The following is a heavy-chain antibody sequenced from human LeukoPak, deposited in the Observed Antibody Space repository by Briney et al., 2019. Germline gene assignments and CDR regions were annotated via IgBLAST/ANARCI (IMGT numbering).Heavy chain of an antibody. CDR1: GFTFSSYA. CDR3: AKRSSSESY. V-gene: IGHV3-30-3*02. J-gene: IGHJ4*02. D-gene: IGHD6-6*01. Sequence: GGSLRLSCAASGFTFSSYAMHWVRQAPGKGLEWVAVISYDGSNKYYADSVKGRFTISRDNSKNTLYLQMNSLRAEDTAVYYCAKRSSSESYWGQGTLVTVSS. CDR2: ISYDGSNK.